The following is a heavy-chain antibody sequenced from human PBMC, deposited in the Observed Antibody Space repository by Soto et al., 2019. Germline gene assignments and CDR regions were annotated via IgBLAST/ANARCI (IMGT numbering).Heavy chain of an antibody. CDR3: ARPSSGQWPSLDY. J-gene: IGHJ4*02. CDR1: GYTFTSYY. V-gene: IGHV1-46*01. CDR2: INPSGGST. D-gene: IGHD6-19*01. Sequence: QVQLVQSGAEVKKPGDSVKVSCKASGYTFTSYYMHWVRQAPGQGLEWMGRINPSGGSTSYAQKFQGRVTMSRDTSTSTVYMELSSLRSEDTAVYYCARPSSGQWPSLDYWGQATLVTVAT.